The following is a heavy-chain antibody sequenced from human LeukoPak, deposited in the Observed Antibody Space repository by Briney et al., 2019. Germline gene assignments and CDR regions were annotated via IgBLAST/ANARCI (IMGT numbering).Heavy chain of an antibody. J-gene: IGHJ4*02. Sequence: PSETLSLTCTVSGGSISSSSYYWCWIRQPPGKGLEWIGSIYYSGSTYYNPSLKSRVTISVDTSKNQFSLKLSSVTAADTAVYYCARPGDYYDSSGYNWGQGTLVTVSS. CDR1: GGSISSSSYY. CDR3: ARPGDYYDSSGYN. D-gene: IGHD3-22*01. CDR2: IYYSGST. V-gene: IGHV4-39*01.